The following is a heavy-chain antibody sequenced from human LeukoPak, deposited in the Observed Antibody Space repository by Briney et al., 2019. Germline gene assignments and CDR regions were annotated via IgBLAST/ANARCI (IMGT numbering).Heavy chain of an antibody. J-gene: IGHJ4*02. Sequence: ASVKVSCKVSGYTLTELSMHWVRQAPGKGLEWMGGFDPEDGETIYAQKFQGRVTMTEDTSTDTAYMELSSLRSEDTAVYYCATLSGGLPTSRNYFDYWGQGTLVTVSS. D-gene: IGHD3-16*01. V-gene: IGHV1-24*01. CDR2: FDPEDGET. CDR1: GYTLTELS. CDR3: ATLSGGLPTSRNYFDY.